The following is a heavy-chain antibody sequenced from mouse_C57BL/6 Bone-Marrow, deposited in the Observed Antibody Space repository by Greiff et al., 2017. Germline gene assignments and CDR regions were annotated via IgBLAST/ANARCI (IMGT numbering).Heavy chain of an antibody. CDR2: FYPGSGSI. D-gene: IGHD1-1*01. Sequence: QVHVMQSGAELVKPGASVKLSCKASGYTFTEYTIHWVKQRPGQGLEWIGWFYPGSGSIKYNEKFKDKATLTADKSSSTVYMELSRLTSEDSAVYFCARLEHYYCGSSYCFDYWGQGTTLTVSS. CDR3: ARLEHYYCGSSYCFDY. J-gene: IGHJ2*01. V-gene: IGHV1-62-2*01. CDR1: GYTFTEYT.